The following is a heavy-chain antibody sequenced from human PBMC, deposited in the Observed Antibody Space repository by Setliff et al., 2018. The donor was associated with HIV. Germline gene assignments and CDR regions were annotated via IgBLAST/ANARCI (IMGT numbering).Heavy chain of an antibody. D-gene: IGHD6-13*01. V-gene: IGHV1-2*02. CDR1: AYTFTAYY. CDR2: INPNSGGT. J-gene: IGHJ4*02. Sequence: GASVKVSCKASAYTFTAYYIHWVRQAPGQGLEWLGWINPNSGGTNYAQKFQGRVTITRDTSISTTYMELSRLRSDDTAVYYCARDLNSSPFDYWGQGTLVTVSS. CDR3: ARDLNSSPFDY.